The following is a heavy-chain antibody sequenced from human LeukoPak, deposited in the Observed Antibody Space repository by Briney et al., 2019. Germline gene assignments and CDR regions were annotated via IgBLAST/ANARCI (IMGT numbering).Heavy chain of an antibody. D-gene: IGHD4-17*01. CDR3: ATEMTTVTAGLDY. Sequence: GGSLRLSCAASGFTVSSNYMSWVRQAPGKGLEWVSVIYSGGSTYYADSVKGRFTISRDNSKNTLYLQMNSLRAEDTAVYYCATEMTTVTAGLDYWGQGTLVTVSS. CDR2: IYSGGST. J-gene: IGHJ4*02. V-gene: IGHV3-66*01. CDR1: GFTVSSNY.